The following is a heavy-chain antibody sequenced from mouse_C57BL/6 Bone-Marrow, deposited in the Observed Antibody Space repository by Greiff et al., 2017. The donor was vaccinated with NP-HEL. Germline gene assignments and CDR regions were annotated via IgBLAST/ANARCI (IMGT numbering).Heavy chain of an antibody. CDR3: ARYEGGYYVTWFAY. V-gene: IGHV1-64*01. J-gene: IGHJ3*01. CDR1: GYTFTSYW. D-gene: IGHD2-3*01. CDR2: IHPNSGST. Sequence: QVQLQQSGAELVKPGASVKLSCKASGYTFTSYWMHWVKQRPGQGLEWIGMIHPNSGSTNYNEKFKSKATLTVDKSSSTAYMQLSSLTSEDSAVYYCARYEGGYYVTWFAYWGQGTLVTVSA.